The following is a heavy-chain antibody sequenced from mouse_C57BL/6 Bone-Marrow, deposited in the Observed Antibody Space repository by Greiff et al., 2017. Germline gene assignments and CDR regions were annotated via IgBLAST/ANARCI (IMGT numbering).Heavy chain of an antibody. CDR2: INPGSGGT. Sequence: QVHVKQSGAELVRPGTSVKVSCKASGYAFTNYLIEWVKQRPGQGLEWIGVINPGSGGTNYNEKFKGKATLTADKSSSTAYMQLSSLTSEDSAVXFCARRGYGYLSWFAYWSQGTLVTVSA. J-gene: IGHJ3*01. CDR3: ARRGYGYLSWFAY. CDR1: GYAFTNYL. V-gene: IGHV1-54*01. D-gene: IGHD2-2*01.